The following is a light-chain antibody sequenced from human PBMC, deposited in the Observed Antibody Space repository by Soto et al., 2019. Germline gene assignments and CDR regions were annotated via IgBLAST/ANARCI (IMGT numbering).Light chain of an antibody. CDR1: QSVSSN. CDR2: GAS. Sequence: EIVMTQSPATLSVSPRERATLSCRASQSVSSNLAWNQQIPGQAPRLLIYGASTRATGIPARFSGSGSGTDFTLTISSLQSEDFAVYYCQQYNNWPPRGTFGQGTKVEIK. V-gene: IGKV3-15*01. J-gene: IGKJ1*01. CDR3: QQYNNWPPRGT.